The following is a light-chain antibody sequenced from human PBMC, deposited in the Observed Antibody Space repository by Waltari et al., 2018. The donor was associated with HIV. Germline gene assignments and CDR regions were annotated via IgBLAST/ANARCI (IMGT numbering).Light chain of an antibody. V-gene: IGKV1-33*01. J-gene: IGKJ2*02. Sequence: DIQMTQSPSSLSASVGDTVTITCQASQGIRNYLNWFQQNPGKAPRLLIYDASNLQTGVPSRFSGGGFGTHFSLIISSLQPEDVATYYCQQYDNLLRSTFGQGTKVEIK. CDR3: QQYDNLLRST. CDR1: QGIRNY. CDR2: DAS.